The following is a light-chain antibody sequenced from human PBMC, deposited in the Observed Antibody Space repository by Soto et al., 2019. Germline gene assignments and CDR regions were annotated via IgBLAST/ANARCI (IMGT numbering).Light chain of an antibody. J-gene: IGKJ5*01. CDR2: AAS. CDR3: QQYDTPPIT. V-gene: IGKV1-33*01. Sequence: DLQMTQSPSSLSASVGDRVTITCQASQDISNYLNWYQQKPGKAPKLLIYAASNLETGVPSRFSGSGSGTDFTFTISSLQPEDIATYYCQQYDTPPITFGQGTRLEIK. CDR1: QDISNY.